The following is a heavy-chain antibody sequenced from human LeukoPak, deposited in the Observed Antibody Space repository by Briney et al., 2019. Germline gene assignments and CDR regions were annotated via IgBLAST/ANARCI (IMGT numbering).Heavy chain of an antibody. D-gene: IGHD3-22*01. J-gene: IGHJ4*02. CDR1: GGSISSDY. Sequence: SETLSLTCTVSGGSISSDYWSWIRQPPGKGLEWIGYTYYSGSTNYNPSLKSRVTISVDTSKNQFSLKLSSVTAADTAVYYCARVYYYDSSGYRYYFDYWGQGTLVTVSS. CDR3: ARVYYYDSSGYRYYFDY. V-gene: IGHV4-59*01. CDR2: TYYSGST.